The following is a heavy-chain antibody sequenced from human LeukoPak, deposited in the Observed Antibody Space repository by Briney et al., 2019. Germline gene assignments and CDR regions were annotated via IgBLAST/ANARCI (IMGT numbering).Heavy chain of an antibody. J-gene: IGHJ4*02. D-gene: IGHD2-15*01. V-gene: IGHV3-7*05. CDR1: GFTFSSYW. CDR3: AIYCSGGSCSRN. CDR2: INQHGSEK. Sequence: SGGSLRLSCAASGFTFSSYWMSWVRQTPGKGLEWVTNINQHGSEKYYVDSVKGRFTISRDNAKNSLYLQMNSLRAEDTAVYYCAIYCSGGSCSRNWGQGTLVSVST.